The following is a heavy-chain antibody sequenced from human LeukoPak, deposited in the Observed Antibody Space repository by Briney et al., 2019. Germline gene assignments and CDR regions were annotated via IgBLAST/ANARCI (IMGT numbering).Heavy chain of an antibody. CDR1: GFTFSDYY. Sequence: GGSLRLSCTASGFTFSDYYMTWIRQASGKGLEWLSYVSTDSAYTNYAGSVKGRFTISRDNAKSSLYLQLNSLTAEDTAVYYCTREDNWYFDLWGRGTLVTVSS. J-gene: IGHJ2*01. CDR2: VSTDSAYT. V-gene: IGHV3-11*05. CDR3: TREDNWYFDL.